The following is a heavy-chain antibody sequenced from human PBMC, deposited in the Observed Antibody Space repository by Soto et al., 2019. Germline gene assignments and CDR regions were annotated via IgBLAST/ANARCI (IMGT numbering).Heavy chain of an antibody. V-gene: IGHV4-39*01. Sequence: SETLSLTCTVSGGSYWGWIRQPPGKGLEWIGSIYYSASTYYNPSLKSRVTISVDTSKNQFSLKLSSVTAADTAVYYCARLGGLLQTPYFDYWGQGALVPVSS. CDR1: GGSY. CDR2: IYYSAST. CDR3: ARLGGLLQTPYFDY. J-gene: IGHJ4*02. D-gene: IGHD1-1*01.